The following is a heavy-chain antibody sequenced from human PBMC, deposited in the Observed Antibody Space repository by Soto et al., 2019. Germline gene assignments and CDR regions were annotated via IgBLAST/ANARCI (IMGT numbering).Heavy chain of an antibody. Sequence: QVQLVESGGGVVQPGRSLRLSCAASGFTFSSYGMHWVRQAPGKGLEWVAVISYDGSNKYYADSVKGRFTISRDNSKNTLYLQMNSLRAEDTAVYYCAKGGEIGDYWGQGTLVTVSS. CDR1: GFTFSSYG. CDR2: ISYDGSNK. V-gene: IGHV3-30*18. CDR3: AKGGEIGDY. J-gene: IGHJ4*02.